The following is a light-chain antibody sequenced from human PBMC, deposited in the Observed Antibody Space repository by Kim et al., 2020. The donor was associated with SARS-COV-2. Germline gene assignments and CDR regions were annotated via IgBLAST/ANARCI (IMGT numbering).Light chain of an antibody. J-gene: IGLJ2*01. CDR2: DNY. CDR3: GTWDTSLSAVV. V-gene: IGLV1-51*01. CDR1: NSNIGNNY. Sequence: QPVLSQPPSVSAAPGQKVTISCSGSNSNIGNNYVSWYQQLPGTAPKLLIFDNYKRPSGIPDRFSGSKSGTSATLGITGLQTGDVADYYCGTWDTSLSAVVFGGGTQLTVL.